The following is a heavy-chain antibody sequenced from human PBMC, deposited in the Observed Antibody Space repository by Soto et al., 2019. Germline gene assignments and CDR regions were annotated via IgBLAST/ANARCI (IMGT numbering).Heavy chain of an antibody. D-gene: IGHD5-12*01. CDR1: GFTFDDYT. Sequence: GGSLRLSCAASGFTFDDYTMHWVRQAPGKGLEWVSLISWDGGSTYYADSVKGRFTISRDNSKNSLYLQMNSLRTEDTALYYCAKGDEMATIEGYFDYWGQGTLVTVSS. J-gene: IGHJ4*02. CDR3: AKGDEMATIEGYFDY. V-gene: IGHV3-43*01. CDR2: ISWDGGST.